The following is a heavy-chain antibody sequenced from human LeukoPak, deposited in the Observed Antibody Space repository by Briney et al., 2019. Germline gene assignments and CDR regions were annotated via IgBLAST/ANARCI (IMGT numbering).Heavy chain of an antibody. J-gene: IGHJ4*02. D-gene: IGHD2-21*02. CDR2: IYYSGST. CDR1: GGSISSSSYY. V-gene: IGHV4-39*01. CDR3: ARHAYCGGDCYHDFDY. Sequence: SETLSLTCTVPGGSISSSSYYWGWIRQPPGKGLEWIGSIYYSGSTYYNPSLKSRVTISVDTSKNQFSLMLSSVTAADTAVYYCARHAYCGGDCYHDFDYWGQGTLVTVSS.